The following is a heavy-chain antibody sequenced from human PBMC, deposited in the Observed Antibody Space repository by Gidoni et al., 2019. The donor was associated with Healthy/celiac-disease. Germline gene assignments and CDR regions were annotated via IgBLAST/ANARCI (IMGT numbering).Heavy chain of an antibody. Sequence: EVQLLESGGGLVQPGGSLRLSCAASGFTSSSYAMSCVRQAPGKGLEWVSAISGSGGSTYYADSVKGRFTISRDNSKNTLYLQMNSLRAEDTAVYYCAKGVVVVPAAGNDYWGQGTLVTVSS. J-gene: IGHJ4*02. D-gene: IGHD2-2*01. CDR3: AKGVVVVPAAGNDY. CDR2: ISGSGGST. CDR1: GFTSSSYA. V-gene: IGHV3-23*01.